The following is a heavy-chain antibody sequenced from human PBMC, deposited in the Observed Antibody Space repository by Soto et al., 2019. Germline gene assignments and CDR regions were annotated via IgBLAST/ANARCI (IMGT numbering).Heavy chain of an antibody. CDR3: ASRSGQLPYYFDY. V-gene: IGHV1-18*03. CDR2: ISASKGNT. Sequence: GASVKVSCKASGFTFSNYGITWLRQAPGQGPEWMGWISASKGNTNYAQKFQDRVTMTTDSSTSTTYMELRRLRSDDMAVYYCASRSGQLPYYFDYWGQGTQVTVSS. CDR1: GFTFSNYG. J-gene: IGHJ4*02. D-gene: IGHD6-6*01.